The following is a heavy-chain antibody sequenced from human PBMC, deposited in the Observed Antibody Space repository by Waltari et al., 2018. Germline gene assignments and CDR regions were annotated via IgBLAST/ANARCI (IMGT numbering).Heavy chain of an antibody. D-gene: IGHD3-10*01. V-gene: IGHV4-34*01. CDR3: ARSYGSGSFSWFDP. CDR1: GGSFRGYY. Sequence: QVQLQQWGAGLLKPSETLSLTCAVYGGSFRGYYWSWIRQPPGKGLEWIGEISHSGSTNYSPSLKSRVTISLDTSKNQFSLKLSSVTAADTAVYYCARSYGSGSFSWFDPWGQGTLVSVSS. CDR2: ISHSGST. J-gene: IGHJ5*02.